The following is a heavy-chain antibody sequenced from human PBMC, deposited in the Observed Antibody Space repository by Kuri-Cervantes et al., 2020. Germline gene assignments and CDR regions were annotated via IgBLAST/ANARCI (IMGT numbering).Heavy chain of an antibody. CDR1: GFSLSNARVG. CDR3: AHRPGYDFWSGYFDY. CDR2: IFSNDEK. J-gene: IGHJ4*02. V-gene: IGHV2-26*01. Sequence: SGPTLVKPTETLTLTCTVSGFSLSNARVGVSWIRQPPGKALEWLAHIFSNDEKSYSTSLKNRLTISKDTSKSQVVLTMTNMDLVDTATYYCAHRPGYDFWSGYFDYWGQGTLVTVSS. D-gene: IGHD3-3*01.